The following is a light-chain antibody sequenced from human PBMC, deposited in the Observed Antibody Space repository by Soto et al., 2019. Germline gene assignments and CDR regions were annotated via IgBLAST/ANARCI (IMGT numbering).Light chain of an antibody. CDR1: QNIGNW. CDR3: QQYNDEPWT. CDR2: DAS. J-gene: IGKJ1*01. V-gene: IGKV1-5*01. Sequence: DIQMTQSPSTLSASVGDRVTITCRASQNIGNWLAWYQQKPGKTPDLLIYDASSLESGVPLRFSGSGFGTEFTRTISSLHTHDSATYSCQQYNDEPWTFGHGTKGEIK.